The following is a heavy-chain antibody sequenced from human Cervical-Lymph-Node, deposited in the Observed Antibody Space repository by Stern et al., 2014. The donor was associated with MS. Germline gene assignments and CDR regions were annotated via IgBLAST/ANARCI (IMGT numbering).Heavy chain of an antibody. V-gene: IGHV3-33*01. CDR3: ASLGIAAAGTLDY. CDR2: IWYDGSNK. D-gene: IGHD6-13*01. Sequence: VQLVESGGGVVQPGRSLRLSCAASGFTFSSYGMHWVRQAPGKGLEWVAVIWYDGSNKYYADSVKGRFTISRDNSKNTLYLQMNSLRAEDTAVYYCASLGIAAAGTLDYWGQGTLVTVSS. J-gene: IGHJ4*02. CDR1: GFTFSSYG.